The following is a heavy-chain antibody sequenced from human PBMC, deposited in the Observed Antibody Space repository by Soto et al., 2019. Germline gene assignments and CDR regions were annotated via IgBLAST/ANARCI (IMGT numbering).Heavy chain of an antibody. CDR1: GYPFTDLY. J-gene: IGHJ4*02. Sequence: ASVKVSCKPSGYPFTDLYIHWVRQAPGLGLEWMGWIDPRSGASRKTQRFQGRFTMTRDTSTNTVYMELSSLRSDDTAVYFCARDNYGLLYYWGQGTLVTAPQ. CDR3: ARDNYGLLYY. D-gene: IGHD3-10*01. V-gene: IGHV1-2*02. CDR2: IDPRSGAS.